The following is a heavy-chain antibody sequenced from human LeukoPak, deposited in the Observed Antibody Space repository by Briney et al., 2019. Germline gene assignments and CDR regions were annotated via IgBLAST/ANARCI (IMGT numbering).Heavy chain of an antibody. D-gene: IGHD3-10*01. CDR1: GFTFSSYA. CDR2: ISGSGGST. J-gene: IGHJ4*02. V-gene: IGHV3-23*01. CDR3: AKDPSRPLWFGEPHDY. Sequence: GGALRLSCAASGFTFSSYAMSWVRQAPGKGLEWVSAISGSGGSTYYADSVKGRFTISRDNSKNTLYLQMNSLRAEDTAVYYCAKDPSRPLWFGEPHDYWGQGTLVTVSS.